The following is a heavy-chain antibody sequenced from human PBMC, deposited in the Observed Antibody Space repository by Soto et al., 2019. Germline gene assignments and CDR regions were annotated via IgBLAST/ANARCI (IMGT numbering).Heavy chain of an antibody. D-gene: IGHD2-15*01. J-gene: IGHJ4*02. CDR3: ARGGGCSGGSCYSYFDY. V-gene: IGHV4-34*01. Sequence: SETLSLTCAVYGGSFSGYYWSWIRQPPGKGLEWIGEINHSGSTNYNPSLKSRVTISVDTSKNQFSLKLSSVTAADTAVYYCARGGGCSGGSCYSYFDYWGQGTLVTVSS. CDR1: GGSFSGYY. CDR2: INHSGST.